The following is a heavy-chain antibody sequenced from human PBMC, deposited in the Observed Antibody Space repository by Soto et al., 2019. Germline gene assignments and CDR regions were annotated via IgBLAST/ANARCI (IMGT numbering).Heavy chain of an antibody. D-gene: IGHD3-3*01. CDR1: GYTFTSYY. V-gene: IGHV1-46*01. CDR3: ARVREWLLRKSYYYYYGMDV. J-gene: IGHJ6*02. CDR2: INPSGGST. Sequence: ASVKVSCKASGYTFTSYYMHWVRQAPGQGLEWMGIINPSGGSTSYAQKFQGRVTMTRDTSTSTVYMELSSLRSEDTAVYYCARVREWLLRKSYYYYYGMDVWGQGTRVTVSS.